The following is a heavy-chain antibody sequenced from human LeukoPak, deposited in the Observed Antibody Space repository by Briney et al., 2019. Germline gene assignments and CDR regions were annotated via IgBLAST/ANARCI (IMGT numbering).Heavy chain of an antibody. CDR1: GGSISSYY. CDR3: AAARNDYDGIDY. D-gene: IGHD4-17*01. CDR2: IYYSGST. V-gene: IGHV4-59*01. Sequence: PSETLSLTCTVSGGSISSYYWSWIRQPPGKGLEWIGYIYYSGSTNYNPSLKSRVTISVDTSKNQFSLKLSSVTAADTAVYYCAAARNDYDGIDYWGQGTLVTVSS. J-gene: IGHJ4*02.